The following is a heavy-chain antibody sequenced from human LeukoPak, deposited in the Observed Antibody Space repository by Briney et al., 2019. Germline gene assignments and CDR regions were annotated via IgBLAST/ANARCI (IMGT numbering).Heavy chain of an antibody. D-gene: IGHD3-10*01. CDR3: ARAPRARYGSGSYYREYDAFDI. Sequence: GSSVKVSCKASGGTFSSYAISWVRQAPGQGLEWMGGIIPIFGTANYAQKFQGRVTITADKSTSTAYMELSSLRSEDTAVYYCARAPRARYGSGSYYREYDAFDIWGQGTMVTVSS. CDR2: IIPIFGTA. V-gene: IGHV1-69*06. J-gene: IGHJ3*02. CDR1: GGTFSSYA.